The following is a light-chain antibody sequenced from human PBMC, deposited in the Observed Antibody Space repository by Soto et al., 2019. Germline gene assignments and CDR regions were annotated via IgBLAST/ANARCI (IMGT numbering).Light chain of an antibody. J-gene: IGLJ2*01. Sequence: QSVVTQPPSVSGAPGQRVTISCTGSSSNIGAGYDVHWYQQLPGTAHKLLIYGNSNRPSGVPDRFSGSKSGTSASLAITGLQAEDEADYYCQSYDSSLSGSNVVFGGGTKLTVL. CDR2: GNS. V-gene: IGLV1-40*01. CDR1: SSNIGAGYD. CDR3: QSYDSSLSGSNVV.